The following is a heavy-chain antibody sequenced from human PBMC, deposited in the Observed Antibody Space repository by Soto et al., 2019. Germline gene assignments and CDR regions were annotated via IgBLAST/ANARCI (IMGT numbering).Heavy chain of an antibody. CDR3: ARHAEVTGTDMYYYYGMDV. J-gene: IGHJ6*02. CDR1: GYSFENCW. V-gene: IGHV5-10-1*01. D-gene: IGHD6-19*01. CDR2: VDPSDTFT. Sequence: GESLKISCQGSGYSFENCWITWVRQMPGKGLEWMGRVDPSDTFTSYNPSFQGHVTFSGDKSVKTVYLHWSSLKTSDTATYYCARHAEVTGTDMYYYYGMDVWGQGTTVTVSS.